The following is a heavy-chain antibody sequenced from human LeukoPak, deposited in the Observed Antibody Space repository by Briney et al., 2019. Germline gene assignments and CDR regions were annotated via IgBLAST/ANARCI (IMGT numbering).Heavy chain of an antibody. D-gene: IGHD3-10*01. CDR2: ISAYNGNT. CDR1: GYTFTSYG. V-gene: IGHV1-18*01. CDR3: ARARRITMVRGESNAFDI. J-gene: IGHJ3*02. Sequence: ASVKVSCKASGYTFTSYGISWVRQAPGQGLEWMGWISAYNGNTNYAQKFQGWVTMTRDTSISTAYMELSRLRSDDTAVYYCARARRITMVRGESNAFDIWGQGTMVTVSS.